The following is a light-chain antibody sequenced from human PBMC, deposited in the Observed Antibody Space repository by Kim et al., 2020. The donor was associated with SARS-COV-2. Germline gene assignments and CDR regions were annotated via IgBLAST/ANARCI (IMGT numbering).Light chain of an antibody. Sequence: SVKLTCTLSSEPSSYAIAWHQQQPGQGPQYLMKLNSDGSHSKGDGIPDRFSGSSSGAERYLTISSLQSEDEADYYCQTWGTGIVVFGGGTQLTVL. CDR1: SEPSSYA. V-gene: IGLV4-69*01. J-gene: IGLJ2*01. CDR3: QTWGTGIVV. CDR2: LNSDGSH.